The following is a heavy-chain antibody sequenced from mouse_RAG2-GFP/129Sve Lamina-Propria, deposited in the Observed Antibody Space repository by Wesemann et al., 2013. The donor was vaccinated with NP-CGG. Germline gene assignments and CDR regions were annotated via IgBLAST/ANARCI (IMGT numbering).Heavy chain of an antibody. CDR3: VRGSQLSGFAY. Sequence: EVQLVETGGGLVQPKGSLKLSCAASGFSFNTNAMNWVRQAPGKGLEWVARIRSKSNNYATYYADSVKDRFTISRDDSQSMLYLQMNNLKTEDTAMYYCVRGSQLSGFAYWGQGTLVTVSA. J-gene: IGHJ3*01. V-gene: IGHV10S3*01. CDR2: IRSKSNNYAT. CDR1: GFSFNTNA.